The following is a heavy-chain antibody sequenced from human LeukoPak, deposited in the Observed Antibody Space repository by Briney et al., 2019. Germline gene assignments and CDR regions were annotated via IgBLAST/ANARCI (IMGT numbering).Heavy chain of an antibody. D-gene: IGHD6-13*01. V-gene: IGHV1-69*04. Sequence: SVKVSCKASGGTFSSYAISRVRQAPGQGLEWMGRIIPILGIANYAQKFQGRVTITADKSTSTAYMELSSLRSEDTAVYYCARSTAAVNHWFDPWGQGTLVTVSS. CDR1: GGTFSSYA. J-gene: IGHJ5*02. CDR3: ARSTAAVNHWFDP. CDR2: IIPILGIA.